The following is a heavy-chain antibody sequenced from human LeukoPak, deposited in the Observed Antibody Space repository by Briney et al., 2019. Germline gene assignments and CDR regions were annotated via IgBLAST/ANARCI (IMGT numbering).Heavy chain of an antibody. D-gene: IGHD1-26*01. CDR1: GFTFSSYW. Sequence: GGSLRLSCAASGFTFSSYWMSWVRLAPGKGLEWVANIKEDGSEKYYVDSVKGRFTISRDNAKNSLYLQMNSLRAEDTAVYYCAKDLGRRAFDIWGQGTMVTVSS. CDR2: IKEDGSEK. CDR3: AKDLGRRAFDI. J-gene: IGHJ3*02. V-gene: IGHV3-7*03.